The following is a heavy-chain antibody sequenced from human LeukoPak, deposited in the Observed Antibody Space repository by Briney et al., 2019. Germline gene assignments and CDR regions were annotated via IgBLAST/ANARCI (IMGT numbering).Heavy chain of an antibody. J-gene: IGHJ3*02. CDR2: IIPIFGTA. Sequence: ASVKVSCKASGGTFSSYAISWVRQAPGQGLEWMGGIIPIFGTANYAQKFQGRVTITTDESTSTAYMELSSLRSEDTAVYYCARDWDVDTAPMAFDIWGQGTMVTVSS. D-gene: IGHD5-18*01. V-gene: IGHV1-69*05. CDR1: GGTFSSYA. CDR3: ARDWDVDTAPMAFDI.